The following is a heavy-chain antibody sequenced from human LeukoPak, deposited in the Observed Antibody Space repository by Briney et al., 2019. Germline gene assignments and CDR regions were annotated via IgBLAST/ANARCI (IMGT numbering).Heavy chain of an antibody. CDR1: GGSISSYY. CDR3: ARDEMYSSGWYYFDY. V-gene: IGHV4-59*01. J-gene: IGHJ4*02. CDR2: IYYSGST. D-gene: IGHD6-19*01. Sequence: SETLSLTCTVSGGSISSYYWSWIRQPPGKGLEWIGYIYYSGSTNYNPSLKSRVTISVDTSKNQFSLKLSSVTAADTAVYYCARDEMYSSGWYYFDYWDQGTLVTVSS.